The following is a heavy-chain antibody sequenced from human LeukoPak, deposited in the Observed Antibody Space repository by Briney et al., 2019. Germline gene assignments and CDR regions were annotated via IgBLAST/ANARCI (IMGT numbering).Heavy chain of an antibody. CDR2: ISSSSSYI. J-gene: IGHJ6*04. D-gene: IGHD4-17*01. V-gene: IGHV3-21*01. Sequence: GGSLRLSCAASGFTFSSYSMNWVRQAPGKGLEWVSSISSSSSYIYYADSVKGRFTISRDNAKNSLYLQMTSLRAEDTAVYYCARRYGDSTSPRGMDVWGKGTTVTVSS. CDR3: ARRYGDSTSPRGMDV. CDR1: GFTFSSYS.